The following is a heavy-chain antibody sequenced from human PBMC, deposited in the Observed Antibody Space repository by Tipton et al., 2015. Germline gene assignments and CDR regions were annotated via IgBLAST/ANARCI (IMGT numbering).Heavy chain of an antibody. D-gene: IGHD3-10*02. CDR1: GGSISSGGYY. CDR2: IYYSGST. V-gene: IGHV4-31*02. J-gene: IGHJ5*02. Sequence: LRLSCTVPGGSISSGGYYWSWIRQHPGKGLEWIGYIYYSGSTYYNSSLKSRVTISVDTSKNQFSLKLSSVTAADTAVYYCARDYVYNWFDPWGQGTLVTVSS. CDR3: ARDYVYNWFDP.